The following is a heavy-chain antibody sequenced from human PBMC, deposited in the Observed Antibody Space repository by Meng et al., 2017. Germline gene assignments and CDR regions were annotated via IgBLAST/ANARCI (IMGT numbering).Heavy chain of an antibody. J-gene: IGHJ5*02. CDR1: GYTLTSDA. V-gene: IGHV1-3*01. CDR2: INAGNGNT. Sequence: QCQLVESGCEGTTPRASVTISCKAPGYTLTSDAMHWVRQAPGQRLEWMGWINAGNGNTKYSQKFQGRVTITRDTSASTAYMELSSLRSEDTAVYYCARDRLKTFDPWGQGTLVTVSS. CDR3: ARDRLKTFDP.